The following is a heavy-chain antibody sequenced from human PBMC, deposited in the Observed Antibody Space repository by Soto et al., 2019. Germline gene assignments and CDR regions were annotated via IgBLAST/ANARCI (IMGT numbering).Heavy chain of an antibody. V-gene: IGHV3-74*01. CDR2: INSDGIRT. Sequence: EVQLVESGGGLVQPGGSLRLSCAASGFTLSSYWMHWVRQVPGKGLMWVSRINSDGIRTNYAGSVKGRFTISRDNAKNTLYLQMNSLRAEDTAVYYCARDLGNYDRYYFDYWGQGTLVTVSS. CDR3: ARDLGNYDRYYFDY. J-gene: IGHJ4*02. D-gene: IGHD1-7*01. CDR1: GFTLSSYW.